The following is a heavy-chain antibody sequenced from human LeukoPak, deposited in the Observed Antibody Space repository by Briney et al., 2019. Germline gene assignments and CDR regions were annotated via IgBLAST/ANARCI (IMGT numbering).Heavy chain of an antibody. J-gene: IGHJ4*02. CDR3: ARGRAAAGRPYYFDY. D-gene: IGHD6-13*01. Sequence: GGSLRLSCAASGSTFSSYSMNWVRQAPGKGLEWVSSISSSSSYIYYADSVKGRFTISRDNAKNSLYLQMNSLRAEDTAVYYCARGRAAAGRPYYFDYWGQGTLVTVSS. CDR2: ISSSSSYI. V-gene: IGHV3-21*01. CDR1: GSTFSSYS.